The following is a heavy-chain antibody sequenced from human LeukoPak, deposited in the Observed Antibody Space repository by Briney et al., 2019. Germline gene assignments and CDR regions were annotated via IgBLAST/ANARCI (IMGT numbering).Heavy chain of an antibody. Sequence: SETLSLTCSVSGGSISGYYWSWIRQPPGKGLEWIGSIYHSGSTYYNPSLKSRVTISVDTSKNQFSLKLSSVTAADTAVYYCARGTYYGGYYFDYWGQGTLVTVSS. CDR1: GGSISGYY. J-gene: IGHJ4*02. V-gene: IGHV4-38-2*02. CDR2: IYHSGST. CDR3: ARGTYYGGYYFDY. D-gene: IGHD3-10*01.